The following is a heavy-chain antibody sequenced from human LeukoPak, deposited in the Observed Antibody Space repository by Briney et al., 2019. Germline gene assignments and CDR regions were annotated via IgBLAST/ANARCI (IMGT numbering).Heavy chain of an antibody. V-gene: IGHV3-7*01. CDR1: GFTFSSYW. CDR3: VRESRSGSYSGY. CDR2: INQGGSDK. D-gene: IGHD1-26*01. J-gene: IGHJ6*02. Sequence: PGGSLRLSCAASGFTFSSYWMSWVRQAPGKGLEWVANINQGGSDKHYVDSRFTISRDNANNSLYLQMNSLRAEDTAVYYCVRESRSGSYSGYWGQGTTVTVSS.